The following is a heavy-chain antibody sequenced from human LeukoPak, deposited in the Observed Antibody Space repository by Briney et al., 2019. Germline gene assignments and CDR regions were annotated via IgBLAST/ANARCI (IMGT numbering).Heavy chain of an antibody. J-gene: IGHJ3*02. D-gene: IGHD3-22*01. CDR1: VFTLSSYA. CDR2: TRSSDAGT. V-gene: IGHV3-23*01. CDR3: VRDHHRRLYDSQARDTFDI. Sequence: GGSLRPSCAASVFTLSSYAMRWVRQAPGKGLEWVSATRSSDAGTYYAESVRGRFTISRDNSKNTLFLQMNSLRAEDTAVYYCVRDHHRRLYDSQARDTFDIWGQGTMVTVSS.